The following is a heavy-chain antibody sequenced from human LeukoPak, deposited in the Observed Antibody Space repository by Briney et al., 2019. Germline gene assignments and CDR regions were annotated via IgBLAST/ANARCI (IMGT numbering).Heavy chain of an antibody. CDR3: ARLGSSGYYPYYFDY. D-gene: IGHD3-22*01. Sequence: PSETLSLTCTVSVGSMSSSCYCWSWIRRHPGKGLEWIGYIYYSGSTYYNPSLKSRVTISVDTSKNQFSLKLSSVTAADTAVYYCARLGSSGYYPYYFDYWGQGTLVTVSS. V-gene: IGHV4-31*03. CDR1: VGSMSSSCYC. J-gene: IGHJ4*02. CDR2: IYYSGST.